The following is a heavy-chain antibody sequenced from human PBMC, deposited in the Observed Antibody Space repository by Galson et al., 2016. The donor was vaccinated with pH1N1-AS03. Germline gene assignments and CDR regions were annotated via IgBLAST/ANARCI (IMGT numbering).Heavy chain of an antibody. CDR2: IIPIFGTR. Sequence: SVKVSCKASGGTFGSYAVSWVRQAPGQGLEWMGGIIPIFGTRHYAQRFQGRVTITADESTTTASMELSSLRFEDTAMYYCARDVSGSYGFDYWGQGTQVTVSS. V-gene: IGHV1-69*13. D-gene: IGHD1-26*01. CDR1: GGTFGSYA. J-gene: IGHJ4*02. CDR3: ARDVSGSYGFDY.